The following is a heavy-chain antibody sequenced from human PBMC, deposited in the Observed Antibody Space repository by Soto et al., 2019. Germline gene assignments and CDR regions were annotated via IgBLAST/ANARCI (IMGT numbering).Heavy chain of an antibody. Sequence: EVQLVESGGGLVQPGGSLTLSCAASGFTFSGSAMHWVRQASGKGLEWVGRIRSKANSYATAYAASVKGRFTISRDDSKNTAYLQMNSLKTEDTAVYYCTSPMTTGDYWGQGTLVTVSS. CDR1: GFTFSGSA. V-gene: IGHV3-73*01. CDR3: TSPMTTGDY. CDR2: IRSKANSYAT. D-gene: IGHD4-17*01. J-gene: IGHJ4*02.